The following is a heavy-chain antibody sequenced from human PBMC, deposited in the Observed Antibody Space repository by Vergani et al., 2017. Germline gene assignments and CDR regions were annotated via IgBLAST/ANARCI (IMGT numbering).Heavy chain of an antibody. D-gene: IGHD4-17*01. Sequence: VQLVESGGGVVQPGRSLRLSCAASGLTFSSYGMHWVRQAPGKGLEWVSSISSSSSYMYYADSVKVRVTISRDNAKNSLYLQMNSLRAEDTAVYYCARDEVTRYWGQGTLVTVSS. J-gene: IGHJ4*02. CDR3: ARDEVTRY. CDR1: GLTFSSYG. CDR2: ISSSSSYM. V-gene: IGHV3-21*01.